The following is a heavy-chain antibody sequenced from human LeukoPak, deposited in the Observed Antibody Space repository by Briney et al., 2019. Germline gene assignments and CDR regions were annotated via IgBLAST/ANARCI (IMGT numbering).Heavy chain of an antibody. Sequence: ASVQVSCKASRDTFTSYGIIGVGQAAGQGVEGLGWIIAYNANTNYAPKLPRRVTMTTDTSASTAYMGLRSLRSDDTAVYYCARDAKASGSAAGISGNWFDRWGQRTLVTVSS. J-gene: IGHJ5*02. V-gene: IGHV1-18*01. CDR2: IIAYNANT. CDR1: RDTFTSYG. CDR3: ARDAKASGSAAGISGNWFDR. D-gene: IGHD6-13*01.